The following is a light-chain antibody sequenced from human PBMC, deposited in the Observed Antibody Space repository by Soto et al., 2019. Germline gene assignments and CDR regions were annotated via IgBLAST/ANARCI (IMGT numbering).Light chain of an antibody. CDR2: GAS. CDR1: QSVSSN. V-gene: IGKV3-15*01. CDR3: QQYNNLPLPLYT. J-gene: IGKJ2*01. Sequence: EIVMTQSPATLSVSPGERATLSCRASQSVSSNLAWYQQKPGQAPRLLIYGASTRATGIPARFSGSGSGTEFTLTISSLQSEDFAVYYCQQYNNLPLPLYTFGQGTKLEIK.